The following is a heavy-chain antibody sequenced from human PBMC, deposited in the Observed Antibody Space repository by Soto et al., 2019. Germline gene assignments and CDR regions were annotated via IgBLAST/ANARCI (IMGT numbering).Heavy chain of an antibody. CDR3: ARAIRKKVRGFLLDWDCSAP. CDR2: INHSGST. CDR1: GGSFSGYY. V-gene: IGHV4-34*01. Sequence: PSETLSLTCAVYGGSFSGYYWSWIRQPPGKGLEWIGEINHSGSTNYNPSLKSRVTISVDTSKNQFSLKLSSVTAADTAVYYCARAIRKKVRGFLLDWDCSAPWGRGPPVTVSA. J-gene: IGHJ5*02. D-gene: IGHD2-21*01.